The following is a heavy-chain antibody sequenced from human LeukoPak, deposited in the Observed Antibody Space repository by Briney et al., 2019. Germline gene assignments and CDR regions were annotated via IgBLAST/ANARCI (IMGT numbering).Heavy chain of an antibody. CDR3: ARNYDFWSGYYTGPWGFDP. CDR1: GGSISSYY. D-gene: IGHD3-3*01. CDR2: IYYSGST. V-gene: IGHV4-59*01. Sequence: SEALSLTCTVSGGSISSYYWSWIRQPPGKGLEWIGYIYYSGSTNYNPSLKSRVTISVDTSKNQFPLKLSSVTAADTAVYYCARNYDFWSGYYTGPWGFDPWGQGTLVTVSS. J-gene: IGHJ5*02.